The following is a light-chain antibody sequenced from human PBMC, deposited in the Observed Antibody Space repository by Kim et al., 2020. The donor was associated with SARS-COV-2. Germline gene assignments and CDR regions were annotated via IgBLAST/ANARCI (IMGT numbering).Light chain of an antibody. CDR3: QQYGNSPWT. Sequence: SPGKRATLSCRASQTVSRNSLSWYQQTPGQGPRLLVYGASNRATGIPDRFTGSGSGTDFTLTISRLEPEDFAVYYCQQYGNSPWTSGQGTKVEIK. CDR1: QTVSRNS. CDR2: GAS. J-gene: IGKJ1*01. V-gene: IGKV3-20*01.